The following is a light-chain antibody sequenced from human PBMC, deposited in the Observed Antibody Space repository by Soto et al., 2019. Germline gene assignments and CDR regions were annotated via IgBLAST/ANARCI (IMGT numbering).Light chain of an antibody. CDR3: QHYNNLWG. Sequence: EIVMTQSPATLSVSPGERVTLSCRASQSVRSNLAWYQQKPGQVPMVLIYGASTRAIGIPDRFSGSGSGPEFTLTISSLQSEDFAVYYCQHYNNLWGFGGGTKVEIK. CDR1: QSVRSN. CDR2: GAS. J-gene: IGKJ4*01. V-gene: IGKV3-15*01.